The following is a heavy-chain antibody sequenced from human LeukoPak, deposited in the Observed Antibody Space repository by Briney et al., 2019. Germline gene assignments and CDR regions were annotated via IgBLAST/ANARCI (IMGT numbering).Heavy chain of an antibody. D-gene: IGHD1-26*01. CDR1: GFIFSTYA. V-gene: IGHV3-30*04. Sequence: GGSLRLSCEASGFIFSTYAMDWVRQAPGKGLEWLAVISSDGSNKYHVASVKGRFTISRDNSKNTLYLEMDSVRLGDTAVYYCARDDIIVGATTLDYWGQGTLVTVSS. CDR2: ISSDGSNK. CDR3: ARDDIIVGATTLDY. J-gene: IGHJ4*02.